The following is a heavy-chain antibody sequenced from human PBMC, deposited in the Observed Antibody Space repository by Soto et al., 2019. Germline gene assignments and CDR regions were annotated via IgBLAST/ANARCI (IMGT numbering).Heavy chain of an antibody. D-gene: IGHD6-19*01. CDR2: IYWDDDK. CDR3: AHWGDSSGWYNGPGY. Sequence: QITLKESGPTLVKPTQTLTLTCTFSGFSLSTSGVGVGWIRQPPGKALDWLASIYWDDDKRYTPSLKSRLTIXXDXSXXQVVLTMTNMDPVDTATYYCAHWGDSSGWYNGPGYWGQGTLVTVSS. CDR1: GFSLSTSGVG. J-gene: IGHJ4*02. V-gene: IGHV2-5*02.